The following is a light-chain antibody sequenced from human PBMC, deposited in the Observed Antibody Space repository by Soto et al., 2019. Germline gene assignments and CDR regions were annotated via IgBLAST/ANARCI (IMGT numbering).Light chain of an antibody. CDR3: SSYTSSSTLV. J-gene: IGLJ1*01. CDR2: DVS. Sequence: QSALTQPASVSGSPGQSITISCTGTSSDVGGYNYVSWYQQHPGNAPKLMIYDVSNRPSGVSNRFSGSKSGNTAALTIAGLQAEDEADYYCSSYTSSSTLVFGTGTKLTVL. V-gene: IGLV2-14*01. CDR1: SSDVGGYNY.